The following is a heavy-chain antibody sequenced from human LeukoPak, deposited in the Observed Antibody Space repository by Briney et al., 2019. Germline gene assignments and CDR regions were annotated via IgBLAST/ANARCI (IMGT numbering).Heavy chain of an antibody. Sequence: TSETLSLTCTVSGGSISSYYWSWIRQPPGKGLEWIGYIYYSGSTNYNPSLKSRVTISVDTSKNHFSLKLTSVTAADTAVYYCARLLGYCSGGSCYPRWFAPWGQGTLVTVSS. D-gene: IGHD2-15*01. CDR1: GGSISSYY. V-gene: IGHV4-59*08. J-gene: IGHJ5*02. CDR3: ARLLGYCSGGSCYPRWFAP. CDR2: IYYSGST.